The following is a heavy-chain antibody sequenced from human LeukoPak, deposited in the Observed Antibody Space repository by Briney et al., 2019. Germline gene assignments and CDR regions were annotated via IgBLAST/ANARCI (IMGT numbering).Heavy chain of an antibody. Sequence: SETLSLTCTVSGGSISSYYWSWIRQPPGKGLEWIGYIYYSGSTNYNPSLKSRVSMSVDTSKNQFSLKLTSVTAADTAVYYCARDVGYSFDYWGQGTLVTVSS. J-gene: IGHJ4*02. CDR3: ARDVGYSFDY. CDR2: IYYSGST. V-gene: IGHV4-59*01. D-gene: IGHD3-22*01. CDR1: GGSISSYY.